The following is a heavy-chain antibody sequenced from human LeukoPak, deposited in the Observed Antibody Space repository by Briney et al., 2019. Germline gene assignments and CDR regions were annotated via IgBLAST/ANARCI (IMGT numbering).Heavy chain of an antibody. J-gene: IGHJ6*03. CDR3: KIEDIVVVPAAIYPDYYYMDV. CDR2: ISGSGGST. D-gene: IGHD2-2*01. CDR1: GFTFSSYA. Sequence: GGSLRLSCAASGFTFSSYAMSWVRQAPGKGLEWVSAISGSGGSTYYADSVKGRFTISRDNSKNTLYLQMNSLRAEDTAVYYCKIEDIVVVPAAIYPDYYYMDVWGKGTTVTVSS. V-gene: IGHV3-23*01.